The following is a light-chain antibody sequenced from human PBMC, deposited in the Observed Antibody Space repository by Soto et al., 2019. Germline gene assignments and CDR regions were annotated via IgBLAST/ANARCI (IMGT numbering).Light chain of an antibody. CDR2: DAS. J-gene: IGKJ2*01. Sequence: LVLTESPATLSLSPGARVTLSCRAGQSVSSYLAWYQQKPGPAPRLLIYDASIRATGIPARFSGSGSGTDFTLAISSLEPGDFADYYCQQRSNWRVTVGQGTNLDIK. CDR1: QSVSSY. CDR3: QQRSNWRVT. V-gene: IGKV3-11*01.